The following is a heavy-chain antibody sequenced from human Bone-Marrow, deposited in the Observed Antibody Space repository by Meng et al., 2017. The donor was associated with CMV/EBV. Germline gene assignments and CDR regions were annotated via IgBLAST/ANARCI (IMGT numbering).Heavy chain of an antibody. CDR1: GFSLTSSGVG. Sequence: SGPTLVKPTQTLTLTCTFSGFSLTSSGVGVGWIRQPPGKALEWLALIYWNDDKRYSPSLKSRLSITKDTSRNQVVLTMTNMDPVDTATYYCAHTRPGRYYDSTYYSYDYWGQGILVTVSS. J-gene: IGHJ4*02. V-gene: IGHV2-5*01. D-gene: IGHD3-22*01. CDR2: IYWNDDK. CDR3: AHTRPGRYYDSTYYSYDY.